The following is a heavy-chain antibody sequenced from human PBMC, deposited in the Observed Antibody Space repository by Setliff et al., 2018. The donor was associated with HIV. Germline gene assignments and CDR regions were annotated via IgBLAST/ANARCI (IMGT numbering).Heavy chain of an antibody. CDR3: ARGKGVGGVIITGGLDV. CDR2: MNPNSGVS. V-gene: IGHV1-8*01. CDR1: ATFTNVD. D-gene: IGHD3-10*01. Sequence: ASVKVSCKASATFTNVDIHWLRRATGQGLEWMGWMNPNSGVSCYGQKFKGRVTMTRDTSISTASMELSSLTSEDTAVYYCARGKGVGGVIITGGLDVWGKGTTVTVSS. J-gene: IGHJ6*04.